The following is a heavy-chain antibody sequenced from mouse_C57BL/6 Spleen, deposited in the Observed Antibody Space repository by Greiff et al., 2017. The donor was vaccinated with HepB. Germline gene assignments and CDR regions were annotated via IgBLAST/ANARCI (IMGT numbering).Heavy chain of an antibody. D-gene: IGHD2-5*01. CDR2: IDPENGDT. V-gene: IGHV14-4*01. CDR3: TTDYSNYVWFAY. CDR1: GFNIKDDY. J-gene: IGHJ3*01. Sequence: EVQLQQSGAELVRPGASVKLSCTASGFNIKDDYMHWVKLRPEQGLEWIGWIDPENGDTEYASKFQGKATITADTSSNTAYLQLSSLTSEDTAVYYCTTDYSNYVWFAYWGQGTLVTVSA.